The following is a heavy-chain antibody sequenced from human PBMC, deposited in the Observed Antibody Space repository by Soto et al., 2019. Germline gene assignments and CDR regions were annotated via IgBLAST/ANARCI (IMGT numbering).Heavy chain of an antibody. J-gene: IGHJ3*02. V-gene: IGHV1-69*06. CDR1: GGTFSSYA. CDR3: AREPQENSYDSSGFNERAFDI. D-gene: IGHD3-22*01. CDR2: IIPIFVTA. Sequence: QVPLVQSGAEVKKPGSSVKVSCKASGGTFSSYAISWVRQAPGQGLEWMGWIIPIFVTANYAQKFQGRVTITADKSTSTAYMGLSSLRSEDTAVYYCAREPQENSYDSSGFNERAFDIWGQGTMVTVSS.